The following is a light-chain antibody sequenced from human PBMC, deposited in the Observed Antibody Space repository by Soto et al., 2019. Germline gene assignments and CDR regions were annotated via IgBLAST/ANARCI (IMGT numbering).Light chain of an antibody. J-gene: IGLJ2*01. Sequence: QDVVTQSPSASASLGASVKLTCTLSSGHSSYAIAWHQQQPEKGPRYLMKLNSDGSHSKGDGIPDRFSGSSSGAERYLTIASLQSEDEADYYCQTWGTGVVFGGGTQLTVL. CDR2: LNSDGSH. V-gene: IGLV4-69*01. CDR1: SGHSSYA. CDR3: QTWGTGVV.